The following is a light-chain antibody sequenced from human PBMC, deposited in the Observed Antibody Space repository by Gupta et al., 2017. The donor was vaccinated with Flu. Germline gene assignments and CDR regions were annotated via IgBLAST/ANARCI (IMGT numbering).Light chain of an antibody. V-gene: IGLV3-19*01. Sequence: SSELTQDPAVSVALGQTVRITCQGDSLRRYYASWYQKKPGQAPVLVVYGKNNRPSGIPDRFSGSSSGDTGSLTITGAQAEEEADYYCNSRDRSGNLGFGGGTKLTVL. CDR3: NSRDRSGNLG. CDR1: SLRRYY. CDR2: GKN. J-gene: IGLJ2*01.